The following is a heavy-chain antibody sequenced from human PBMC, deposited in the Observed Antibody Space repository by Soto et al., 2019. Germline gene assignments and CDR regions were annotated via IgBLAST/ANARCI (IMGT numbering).Heavy chain of an antibody. V-gene: IGHV1-2*02. CDR2: INPNSGGT. J-gene: IGHJ5*02. CDR3: ARQKYYYDSSGYRWFDP. D-gene: IGHD3-22*01. CDR1: GYTFTGYY. Sequence: QVQLVQSGAEVKKPGASVKVSCKASGYTFTGYYMHWVRQAPGPGLEWMGWINPNSGGTNYAQKFQGRVTMTRDTSISTAYMELSRLRSDDTAVYYCARQKYYYDSSGYRWFDPWGQGTLVTVSS.